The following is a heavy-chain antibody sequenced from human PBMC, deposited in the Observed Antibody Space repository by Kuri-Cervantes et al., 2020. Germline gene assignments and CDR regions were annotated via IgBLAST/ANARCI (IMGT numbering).Heavy chain of an antibody. D-gene: IGHD3-3*01. Sequence: ASVKVSCKASGYTFTSYGISWVRQAPRQGLEWMGWISAYNGNTNYAQKLQGRVTMTTDTSTSTAYMELRSLRSDDTAVYYCARDGTIFGVVITSYFDYWGQGTLVTVSS. CDR1: GYTFTSYG. CDR2: ISAYNGNT. V-gene: IGHV1-18*01. CDR3: ARDGTIFGVVITSYFDY. J-gene: IGHJ4*02.